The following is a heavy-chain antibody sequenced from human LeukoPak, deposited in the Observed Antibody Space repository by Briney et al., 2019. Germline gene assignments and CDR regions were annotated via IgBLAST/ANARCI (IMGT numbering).Heavy chain of an antibody. CDR3: AGGRVSLAFDS. V-gene: IGHV4-59*01. J-gene: IGHJ4*02. CDR2: VYYSGST. Sequence: SETLCLTCTVSGGSISNNYWTWIRQPPGKGLEWIAYVYYSGSTNYNPSLKSRVSISVDTSKNQFSLKLSSVPAADTAVYYCAGGRVSLAFDSWGQGTLLTVSS. D-gene: IGHD3-16*02. CDR1: GGSISNNY.